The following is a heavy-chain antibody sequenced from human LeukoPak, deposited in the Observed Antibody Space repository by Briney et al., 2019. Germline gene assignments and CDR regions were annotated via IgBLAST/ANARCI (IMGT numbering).Heavy chain of an antibody. J-gene: IGHJ6*02. Sequence: ASVKVSCKASGGTFSSYAISWVRQAPGQGLEWMGRIIPILGIANYAQKFQGRVTITADKSTSTAYMELSSLRYEETAVYYCARDFYYDSSGYYYEIYYYYGMDVWGQGTTVTVSS. D-gene: IGHD3-22*01. CDR1: GGTFSSYA. V-gene: IGHV1-69*04. CDR2: IIPILGIA. CDR3: ARDFYYDSSGYYYEIYYYYGMDV.